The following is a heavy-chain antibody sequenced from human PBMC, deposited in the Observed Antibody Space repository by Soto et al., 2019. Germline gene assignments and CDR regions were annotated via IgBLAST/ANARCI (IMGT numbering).Heavy chain of an antibody. V-gene: IGHV1-8*01. J-gene: IGHJ4*02. CDR1: GYTFTSYD. CDR2: MNPNTGNS. Sequence: ASVKVSCKASGYTFTSYDIYWVRQATGQGLEWMGWMNPNTGNSGYAQKFQGRVTMASDTSISTAHMELSSLRSEDTAVYYCARRAETNGWNGFGADKYYFDFWGQGTLVTVSS. CDR3: ARRAETNGWNGFGADKYYFDF. D-gene: IGHD1-1*01.